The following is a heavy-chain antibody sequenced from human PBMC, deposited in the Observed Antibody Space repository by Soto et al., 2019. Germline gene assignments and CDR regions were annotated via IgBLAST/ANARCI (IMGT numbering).Heavy chain of an antibody. CDR1: GYTFTSYG. D-gene: IGHD2-8*02. V-gene: IGHV1-18*04. Sequence: ASVKVSCKASGYTFTSYGISWVRQAPGQGLEWMGWISAYNGNTNYAQKLQGRVTMTTDKSTGTAFMELNSLRSEDTALYFCARRDTGGFLRYFDNWGQGALVTVSS. CDR3: ARRDTGGFLRYFDN. J-gene: IGHJ4*02. CDR2: ISAYNGNT.